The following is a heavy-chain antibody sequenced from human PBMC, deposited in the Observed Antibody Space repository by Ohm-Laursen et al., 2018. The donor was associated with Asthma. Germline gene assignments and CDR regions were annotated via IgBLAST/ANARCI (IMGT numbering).Heavy chain of an antibody. CDR1: GFTFSTYA. CDR2: ISGNGENT. D-gene: IGHD1-26*01. V-gene: IGHV3-23*01. Sequence: SLRLSCAASGFTFSTYAMSWVRQAPGKGLEWASAISGNGENTFYADSVRGRFTTSRDNARNSVYLQMNSLRAEDTALYYCARIGPEWELPGREYSLHHWGEGTLVTVSS. CDR3: ARIGPEWELPGREYSLHH. J-gene: IGHJ1*01.